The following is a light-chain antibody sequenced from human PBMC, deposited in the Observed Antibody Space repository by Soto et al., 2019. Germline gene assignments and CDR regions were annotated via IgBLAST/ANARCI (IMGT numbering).Light chain of an antibody. V-gene: IGKV1-5*03. CDR1: QNINNR. CDR2: WAS. CDR3: QHYNSYWT. Sequence: DIQMTQSPSTLSGSVGDRVTISCRSSQNINNRLAWYQQRPGKSPKLLVYWASTLESGVPSRFSGSGSGTEFTLSISGLQPDDFATYYCQHYNSYWTFGQGTKVDI. J-gene: IGKJ1*01.